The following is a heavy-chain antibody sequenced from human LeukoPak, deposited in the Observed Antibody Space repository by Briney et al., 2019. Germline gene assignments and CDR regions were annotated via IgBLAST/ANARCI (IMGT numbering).Heavy chain of an antibody. CDR2: IKQDGSEK. CDR3: ARDGLHRKRSWYDYDSSGYYYS. V-gene: IGHV3-7*01. CDR1: GFTFGSYW. Sequence: GGSLRLSCAASGFTFGSYWMSWVRQAPGKGLEWVANIKQDGSEKYYVDSVKGRFTISRDNAKNTLYLQMNSLRAEDTAVYYCARDGLHRKRSWYDYDSSGYYYSWGQGTLVTVSS. J-gene: IGHJ4*02. D-gene: IGHD3-22*01.